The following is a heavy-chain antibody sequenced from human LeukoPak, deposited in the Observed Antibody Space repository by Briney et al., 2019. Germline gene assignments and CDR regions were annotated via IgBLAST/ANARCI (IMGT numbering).Heavy chain of an antibody. D-gene: IGHD3-10*01. J-gene: IGHJ2*01. CDR3: ASPWGRWFGELIWYFDL. CDR1: GYTFTGYY. Sequence: GASVKVSCKASGYTFTGYYIHWVRQAPGQGLEWMGRINPKNSDTNYAQKFQGRVTMTRDTSISTAYMELSRLRSDDTAVYYCASPWGRWFGELIWYFDLWGRGTLVTVSS. CDR2: INPKNSDT. V-gene: IGHV1-2*06.